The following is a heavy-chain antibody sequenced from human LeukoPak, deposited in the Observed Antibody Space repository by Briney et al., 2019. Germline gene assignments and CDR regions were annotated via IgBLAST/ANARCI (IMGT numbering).Heavy chain of an antibody. V-gene: IGHV3-30*02. D-gene: IGHD2-15*01. CDR2: IRYDGSNK. Sequence: GGSLRLSCAASGFTFSSYGMHWVRQAPGKGLEWVAFIRYDGSNKYYADSVKGRFTISRDNSKNTLYLQMNSLRAEDTAVYYCASTVRCSGGSCYPYYYYMDVWGKGTTVTISS. J-gene: IGHJ6*03. CDR1: GFTFSSYG. CDR3: ASTVRCSGGSCYPYYYYMDV.